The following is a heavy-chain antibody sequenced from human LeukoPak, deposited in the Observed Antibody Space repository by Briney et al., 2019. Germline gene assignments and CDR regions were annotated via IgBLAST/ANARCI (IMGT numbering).Heavy chain of an antibody. V-gene: IGHV1-18*01. Sequence: ASVKVSCKASGYTFTSYGISWVRQAPGQELEWMGWISAYNGNTNYAQKLQGRVTMTTDTSTSTAYMELRSLRCDDTAVYYCAREIFGYSSGPTYGMDVWGQGTTVTVSS. CDR3: AREIFGYSSGPTYGMDV. CDR1: GYTFTSYG. J-gene: IGHJ6*02. CDR2: ISAYNGNT. D-gene: IGHD6-19*01.